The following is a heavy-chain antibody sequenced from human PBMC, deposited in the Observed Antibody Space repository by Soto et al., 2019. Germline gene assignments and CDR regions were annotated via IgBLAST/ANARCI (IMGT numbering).Heavy chain of an antibody. CDR3: AKGGGIAVAGTVY. Sequence: LSLTCTVSGGSISSSSYYWGWIRQPPGKGLEWVAVISYDGSNKYYADSVKGRFTISRDNSKNTLYLQMNSLRAEDTAVYYCAKGGGIAVAGTVYWGQGTLVTVSS. CDR2: ISYDGSNK. J-gene: IGHJ4*02. D-gene: IGHD6-19*01. V-gene: IGHV3-30*18. CDR1: GGSISSSS.